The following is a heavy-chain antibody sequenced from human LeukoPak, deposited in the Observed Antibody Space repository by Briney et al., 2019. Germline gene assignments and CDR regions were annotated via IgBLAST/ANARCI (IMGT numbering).Heavy chain of an antibody. Sequence: GGSLRLSCAASGFTFSDYAMTWVRQAPGRGLEWVATISGSGVMTYYADSVKGRFTVSGDNSKNTLYLQMSSLTAADTAVYYCAKDRSIGTYYTFDHWGQGTLVTVSS. D-gene: IGHD1-26*01. J-gene: IGHJ4*02. CDR3: AKDRSIGTYYTFDH. V-gene: IGHV3-23*01. CDR1: GFTFSDYA. CDR2: ISGSGVMT.